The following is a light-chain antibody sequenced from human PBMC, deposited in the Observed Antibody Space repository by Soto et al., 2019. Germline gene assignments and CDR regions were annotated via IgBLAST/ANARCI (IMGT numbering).Light chain of an antibody. J-gene: IGKJ1*01. CDR2: AAS. V-gene: IGKV3-15*01. Sequence: EIVMAQSPGTLSVSPGEGVTLSCRASQSISSSLAWYQQKSGQSPRLLIYAASTRAPAFTAKFSGSGSGTEFTLTISSLQTEDFAVYYCQQYSNWPPTFGQGTKVELK. CDR1: QSISSS. CDR3: QQYSNWPPT.